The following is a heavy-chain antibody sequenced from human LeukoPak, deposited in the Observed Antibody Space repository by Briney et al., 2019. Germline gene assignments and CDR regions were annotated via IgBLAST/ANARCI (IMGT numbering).Heavy chain of an antibody. Sequence: ASVKVSCKVSGYTLTELSMHWVRQAPGKGHEWTGGFDPEDGETIYAQKFQGRVTMTEDTSTDTAYMELSSLRSEDTAVYYCATVHGDYEGLLPNWGQGTLVTVSS. CDR2: FDPEDGET. D-gene: IGHD4-17*01. J-gene: IGHJ4*02. CDR1: GYTLTELS. CDR3: ATVHGDYEGLLPN. V-gene: IGHV1-24*01.